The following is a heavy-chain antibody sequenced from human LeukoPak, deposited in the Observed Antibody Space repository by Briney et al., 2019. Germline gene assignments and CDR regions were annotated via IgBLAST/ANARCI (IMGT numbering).Heavy chain of an antibody. CDR1: GYTFTSYG. CDR3: ARGLLWFGEFPY. CDR2: IIPIFGTA. V-gene: IGHV1-69*13. Sequence: ASVKVSCKASGYTFTSYGISWVRQAPGQGLEWMGGIIPIFGTANYAQKFQGRVTITADESTSTAYMELSSLRSEDTAVYYCARGLLWFGEFPYWGQGTLVTVSS. J-gene: IGHJ4*02. D-gene: IGHD3-10*01.